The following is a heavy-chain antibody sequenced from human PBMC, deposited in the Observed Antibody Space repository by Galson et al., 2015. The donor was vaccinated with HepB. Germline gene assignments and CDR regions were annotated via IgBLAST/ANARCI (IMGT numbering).Heavy chain of an antibody. CDR1: GFTFSDHW. V-gene: IGHV3-7*03. CDR2: LNPDANAK. D-gene: IGHD3-22*01. J-gene: IGHJ3*01. Sequence: SLRLSCAASGFTFSDHWMSWVRQTPRKGLEWVTNLNPDANAKYYADSVEGRFTISRDNAKNSLYLQMNRLTDEDTAVYFCVRDALGGYDFWGQGTMVTVSA. CDR3: VRDALGGYDF.